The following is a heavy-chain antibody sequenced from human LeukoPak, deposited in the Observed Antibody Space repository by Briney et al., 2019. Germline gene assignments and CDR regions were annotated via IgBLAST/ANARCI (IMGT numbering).Heavy chain of an antibody. CDR2: IYTSGST. J-gene: IGHJ5*02. CDR3: ARDYDFWSGYYTNWFDP. V-gene: IGHV4-4*07. CDR1: GGSISSYY. Sequence: PSGTLYLTCTVSGGSISSYYWSWIRQPAGKGPEWIGGIYTSGSTNYNPSLKNRVTMSVDTSKNQFSLKLSSVTAADTAVYYCARDYDFWSGYYTNWFDPWGQGTLVTVSS. D-gene: IGHD3-3*01.